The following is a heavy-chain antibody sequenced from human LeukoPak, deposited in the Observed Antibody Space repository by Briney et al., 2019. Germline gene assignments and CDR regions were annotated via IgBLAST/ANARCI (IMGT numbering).Heavy chain of an antibody. CDR1: GGSISSYY. D-gene: IGHD3-10*01. CDR2: IYYSGGT. J-gene: IGHJ6*02. Sequence: SETLSLTCTVSGGSISSYYWSWIRQPPGKGLEWIGYIYYSGGTNYNPSLKSRVTISVDTSKNQFSLKLSSVTAADTAVYYCARVKIREYYYYGMDVWGQGTTVTVSS. CDR3: ARVKIREYYYYGMDV. V-gene: IGHV4-59*12.